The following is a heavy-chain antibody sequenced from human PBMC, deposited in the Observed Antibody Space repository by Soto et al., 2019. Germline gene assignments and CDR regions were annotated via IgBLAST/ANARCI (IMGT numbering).Heavy chain of an antibody. J-gene: IGHJ6*02. CDR3: ARERISFSRMDV. D-gene: IGHD3-16*02. CDR2: IYYSGSP. CDR1: GGSIRSGDYY. V-gene: IGHV4-30-4*01. Sequence: SETLSLTCTVSGGSIRSGDYYWSWIRQPPGKGLEWIGYIYYSGSPYYNPSLKSRVTISLDTSKNQFSLKLTSVTAADSAVYYCARERISFSRMDVWGQGTRVTVSS.